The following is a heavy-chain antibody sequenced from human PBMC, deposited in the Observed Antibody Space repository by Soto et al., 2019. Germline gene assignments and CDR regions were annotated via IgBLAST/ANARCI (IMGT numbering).Heavy chain of an antibody. J-gene: IGHJ4*02. V-gene: IGHV1-2*02. CDR2: TNPNNGST. D-gene: IGHD3-10*01. CDR3: ARDVNPYYGQGSLHGYFDY. CDR1: GDTFIAHY. Sequence: QVQLVQSGAEVKKPGASVKVSCKVSGDTFIAHYIHWVRQAPGKGLEWIGWTNPNNGSTKYAQKFQGRVTMTRDTSISTVYVELSSLRSDDTAVYFCARDVNPYYGQGSLHGYFDYWGQGTLVTVSS.